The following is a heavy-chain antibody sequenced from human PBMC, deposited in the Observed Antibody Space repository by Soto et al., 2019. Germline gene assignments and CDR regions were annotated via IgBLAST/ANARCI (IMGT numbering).Heavy chain of an antibody. J-gene: IGHJ5*02. Sequence: PGGSLRLSCAASGFTFSSYAMSWVRQAPGKGLEWVSAISGSGGSTYYADSVKGRFTISRDNPKNTLYLQMNSLIAEDTAVYVCAKGTEYETVYKWFDPWGQGTLSTVSS. CDR3: AKGTEYETVYKWFDP. CDR1: GFTFSSYA. CDR2: ISGSGGST. D-gene: IGHD2-2*01. V-gene: IGHV3-23*01.